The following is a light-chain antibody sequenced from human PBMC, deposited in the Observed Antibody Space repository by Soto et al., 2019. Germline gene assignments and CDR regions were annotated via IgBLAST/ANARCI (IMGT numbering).Light chain of an antibody. CDR2: EGS. J-gene: IGLJ2*01. CDR3: CSYAGSSTVV. Sequence: QSALTQPASVSGSPGQSITISCTGTSSDVGSYNLVSWYQQHPGKAPKLMIYEGSKRPSGVSNRFSGSKSGNTASLTISGLQDEDEADYYFCSYAGSSTVVFGGGTKLTVL. V-gene: IGLV2-23*01. CDR1: SSDVGSYNL.